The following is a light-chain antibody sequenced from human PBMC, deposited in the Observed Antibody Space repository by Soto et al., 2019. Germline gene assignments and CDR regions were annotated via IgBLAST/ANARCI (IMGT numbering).Light chain of an antibody. Sequence: QSVLPQPPSVSAAPGQRVTISCSGSTSNILNNFVSWYQHVPGRAPKLLMYANIKRPSGIPDRFSGSKPGTSATLDITGLQTEDEADYYCATWDTSLSAVVFGGGTKLTVL. CDR1: TSNILNNF. V-gene: IGLV1-51*01. J-gene: IGLJ3*02. CDR3: ATWDTSLSAVV. CDR2: ANI.